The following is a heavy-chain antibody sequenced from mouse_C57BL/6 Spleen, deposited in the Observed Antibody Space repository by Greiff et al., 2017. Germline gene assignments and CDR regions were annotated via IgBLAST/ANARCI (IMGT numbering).Heavy chain of an antibody. V-gene: IGHV1-55*01. CDR1: GYTFTSYW. Sequence: QVQLKQPGAELVKPGASVKMSCKASGYTFTSYWITWVKQRPGQGLEWIGDIYPGSGSTNYNEKFKSKATLTVDTSSSTAYMQLSSLTSEDSAVYYCARRYDDYAMDYWGQGTSVTVSS. CDR3: ARRYDDYAMDY. D-gene: IGHD2-12*01. J-gene: IGHJ4*01. CDR2: IYPGSGST.